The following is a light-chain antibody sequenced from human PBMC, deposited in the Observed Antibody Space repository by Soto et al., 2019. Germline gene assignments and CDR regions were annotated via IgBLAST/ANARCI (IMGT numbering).Light chain of an antibody. CDR2: GAS. J-gene: IGKJ1*01. V-gene: IGKV3-15*01. CDR1: QSVSNN. CDR3: QQSNNWPGT. Sequence: EIVMTQSPATLSVSPGERATLSCRASQSVSNNLAWYQQQPGQAPMLLIFGASTRATGVPARFSGSGSGTDFTLTINSLQSEDFAVYYCQQSNNWPGTFGQGTKVEVK.